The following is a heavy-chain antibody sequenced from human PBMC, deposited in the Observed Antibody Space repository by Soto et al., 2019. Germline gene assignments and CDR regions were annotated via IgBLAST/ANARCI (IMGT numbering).Heavy chain of an antibody. Sequence: SETLSLTCDVSGVSISSGNWWSWVRQPPGKGLEWIAEVYNDGSANYNPSLESRATISVDRSKNQFSLRLSSVTAADTGKYYCARLVYDSRLNYLYFDHWGQGTLVTVSS. CDR3: ARLVYDSRLNYLYFDH. CDR1: GVSISSGNW. D-gene: IGHD3-22*01. CDR2: VYNDGSA. J-gene: IGHJ4*02. V-gene: IGHV4-4*02.